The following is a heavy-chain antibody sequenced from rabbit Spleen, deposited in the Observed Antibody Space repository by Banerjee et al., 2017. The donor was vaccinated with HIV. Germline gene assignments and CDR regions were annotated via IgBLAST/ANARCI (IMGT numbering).Heavy chain of an antibody. CDR1: GFDLSSSYH. CDR3: ARSATSSSWGIVSFYFSL. D-gene: IGHD1-1*01. V-gene: IGHV1S40*01. J-gene: IGHJ4*01. CDR2: IYNGDGST. Sequence: QSLEESGGDLVKPGASLTLTCTASGFDLSSSYHMCWVRQAPGKGLEWIACIYNGDGSTYYASWVNGRFTISKTSSTTVTLQMTSLTAADTATYFCARSATSSSWGIVSFYFSLWGQGTLVTVS.